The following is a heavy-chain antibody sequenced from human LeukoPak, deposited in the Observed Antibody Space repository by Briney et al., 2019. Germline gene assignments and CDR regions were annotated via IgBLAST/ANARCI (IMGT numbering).Heavy chain of an antibody. CDR3: GSASRGFGLSVIIGN. Sequence: ASVKVSRKASGYPFRSFGISWVRQAPGQGLEWMGWISPFNGNIQYAPKIQDRVTMTTDTSTSTAYMELRSLTSDDTAIYLRGSASRGFGLSVIIGNWGQGTLVIVSS. V-gene: IGHV1-18*01. CDR2: ISPFNGNI. CDR1: GYPFRSFG. D-gene: IGHD2-2*01. J-gene: IGHJ4*02.